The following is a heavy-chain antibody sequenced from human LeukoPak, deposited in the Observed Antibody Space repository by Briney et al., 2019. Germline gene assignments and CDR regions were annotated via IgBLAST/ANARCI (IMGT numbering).Heavy chain of an antibody. D-gene: IGHD1-26*01. J-gene: IGHJ4*02. CDR2: IYYRGSS. V-gene: IGHV4-59*13. CDR1: GGSISTDY. CDR3: ARWGEGGTTWSFDY. Sequence: SETLSLTCTVSGGSISTDYLSWIRQPPGKGLDWIGYIYYRGSSNYNPSLKSRVTISVDSSKNQFSLKLSSVTAADTAVYYCARWGEGGTTWSFDYWGQGTLVIVSS.